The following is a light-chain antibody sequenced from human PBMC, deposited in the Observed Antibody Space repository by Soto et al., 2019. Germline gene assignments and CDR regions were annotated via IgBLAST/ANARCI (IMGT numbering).Light chain of an antibody. Sequence: QSALTQPASVSGSPGQSITLSCAGTSSDIGAHNFVSWYQHHPGKAPKLIIYEVTKWPSGVSTRFSDSKAGNTASLTISGLQAEDEADYYCNSYTRSRTVVFGGGTKLTVL. CDR1: SSDIGAHNF. CDR2: EVT. J-gene: IGLJ2*01. V-gene: IGLV2-14*01. CDR3: NSYTRSRTVV.